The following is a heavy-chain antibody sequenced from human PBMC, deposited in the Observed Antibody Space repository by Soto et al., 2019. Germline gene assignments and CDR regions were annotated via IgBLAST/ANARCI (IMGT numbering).Heavy chain of an antibody. D-gene: IGHD4-17*01. J-gene: IGHJ6*02. CDR2: IYWDDDK. CDR3: APIPDTVTPYYYYGMDV. V-gene: IGHV2-5*02. Sequence: QITLKESGPTLVKPTQTLTLTCTFSGFSLSTSGVGVGGIRQPPGKALEWLALIYWDDDKRYSPSLKSRLTITKDTSKNQVVLTMTNMDPVDTATYYCAPIPDTVTPYYYYGMDVWGQGTTVTVSS. CDR1: GFSLSTSGVG.